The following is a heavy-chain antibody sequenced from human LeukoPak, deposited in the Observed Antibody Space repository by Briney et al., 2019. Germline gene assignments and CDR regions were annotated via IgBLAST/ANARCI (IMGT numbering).Heavy chain of an antibody. V-gene: IGHV4-59*01. Sequence: PSETLSLTCTVSGGSISSYYWSWIRQPPGKGLEWIGYIYYSGSTNYNPSLKSRVTISVDTSKNQFSLKLSSVTAADTAVYYCARGGTSSWRNWFDPWGQGTLVTVSS. CDR2: IYYSGST. CDR3: ARGGTSSWRNWFDP. D-gene: IGHD6-13*01. CDR1: GGSISSYY. J-gene: IGHJ5*02.